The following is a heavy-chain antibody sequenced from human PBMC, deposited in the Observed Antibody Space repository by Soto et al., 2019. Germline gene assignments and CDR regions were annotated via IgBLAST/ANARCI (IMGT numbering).Heavy chain of an antibody. CDR3: AKDHIRFLEWLLLTKFDY. D-gene: IGHD3-3*01. J-gene: IGHJ4*02. CDR1: GFTFNRYT. CDR2: LIGGNGET. V-gene: IGHV3-23*01. Sequence: GGSLRLSCAASGFTFNRYTMSWVRQAPGTGLEWVSSLIGGNGETSYADSVKGRFTISRDISKNTLYLQMNSLRAEDTAVYYCAKDHIRFLEWLLLTKFDYWGQGTLVTVSS.